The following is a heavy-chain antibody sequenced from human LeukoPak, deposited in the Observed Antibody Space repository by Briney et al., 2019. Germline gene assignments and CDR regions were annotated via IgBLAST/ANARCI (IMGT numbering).Heavy chain of an antibody. CDR1: GYTFTGYY. CDR3: ARGFSYGYWFDY. CDR2: INPNSGGT. D-gene: IGHD5-18*01. Sequence: ASVKVSCKASGYTFTGYYMHWVRQAPGQGLEWMGWINPNSGGTNYAQKFQGRVSMTRDTSISTAYMELSRLRSDDTAVSYCARGFSYGYWFDYWGQGTLVTVSS. J-gene: IGHJ4*02. V-gene: IGHV1-2*02.